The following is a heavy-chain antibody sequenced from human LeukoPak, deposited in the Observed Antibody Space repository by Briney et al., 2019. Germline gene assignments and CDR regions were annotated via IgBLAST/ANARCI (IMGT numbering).Heavy chain of an antibody. V-gene: IGHV1-2*02. Sequence: ASVKVSCKASGYTFTVYYMHWVRQAPGQGLEWMGWINPNSGGTNYAQKFQGRVTMTRDTSIGTAYMELSRLRSDDTAVYYCARVLRDGYNYWTIGYWGQGTLVTVSS. J-gene: IGHJ4*02. CDR1: GYTFTVYY. CDR3: ARVLRDGYNYWTIGY. D-gene: IGHD5-24*01. CDR2: INPNSGGT.